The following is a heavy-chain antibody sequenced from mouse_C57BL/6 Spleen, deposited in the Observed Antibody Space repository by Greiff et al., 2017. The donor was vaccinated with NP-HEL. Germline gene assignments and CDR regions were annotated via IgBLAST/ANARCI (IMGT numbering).Heavy chain of an antibody. D-gene: IGHD2-2*01. Sequence: EVQGVESGGGLVKPGGSLKLSCAASGFTFSDYGMHWVRQAPEKGLEWVAYISSGSSTIYYADTVKGRFTISRDNATNTLFLQMTSLRSEDTAMYYCARRMVTTGGLAMDYWGQGTSVTVSS. CDR1: GFTFSDYG. CDR2: ISSGSSTI. CDR3: ARRMVTTGGLAMDY. V-gene: IGHV5-17*01. J-gene: IGHJ4*01.